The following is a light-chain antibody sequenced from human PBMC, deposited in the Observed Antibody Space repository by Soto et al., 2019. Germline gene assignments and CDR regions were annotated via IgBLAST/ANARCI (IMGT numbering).Light chain of an antibody. CDR2: GNN. CDR1: GATSD. Sequence: QSVLTQPPSVSGAPGQRVTISCIGATSDVHWYQHLPGTAPKLLIYGNNNRPSGVPDRCSGSKSGTSASLAITGLQAEDEADYYCQSFYSSLSALYVFGTGTKLTVL. CDR3: QSFYSSLSALYV. V-gene: IGLV1-40*01. J-gene: IGLJ1*01.